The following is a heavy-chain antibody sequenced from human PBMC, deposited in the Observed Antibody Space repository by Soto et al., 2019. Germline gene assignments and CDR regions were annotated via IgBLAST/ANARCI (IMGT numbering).Heavy chain of an antibody. D-gene: IGHD2-15*01. CDR1: GFTFSNYA. CDR3: AKSVGSGCTGGSCYSFDS. CDR2: VSISGGST. J-gene: IGHJ4*02. Sequence: EVQLLESGGGLVQPGGSLRLSCAASGFTFSNYAMSWVRQAPGKGLEWVSAVSISGGSTYYADSVNGRFTISRDNSKNTLCLQMNSLRAEDTAIYSCAKSVGSGCTGGSCYSFDSWGQGTLVTVSS. V-gene: IGHV3-23*01.